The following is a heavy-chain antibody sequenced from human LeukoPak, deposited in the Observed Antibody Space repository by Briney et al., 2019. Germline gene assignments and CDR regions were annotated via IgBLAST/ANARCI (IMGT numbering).Heavy chain of an antibody. CDR2: IWYDGSNK. D-gene: IGHD6-19*01. CDR3: ASNLVAGTFDI. V-gene: IGHV3-33*01. CDR1: GFTFSSYG. Sequence: PGRSLRPSCAASGFTFSSYGMHWVRQAPGKGLEWVAVIWYDGSNKYYADSVKGRFTISRDNSKNTLYLQMNSLRAEDTAVYYCASNLVAGTFDIWGQGTMVTVSS. J-gene: IGHJ3*02.